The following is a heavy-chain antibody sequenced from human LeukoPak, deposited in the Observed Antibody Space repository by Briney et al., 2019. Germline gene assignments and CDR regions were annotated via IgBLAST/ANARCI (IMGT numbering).Heavy chain of an antibody. Sequence: PGGSLRLSCAASGFTVSSNYMSWVRQAPGKGLEWVSVIYSGGSTYYADSVKGRFTISRDNSKNTLYLQMNSLRAEDTAVYYCATIGHYDSSGYYYFDYWGQGTLVTVSS. CDR1: GFTVSSNY. V-gene: IGHV3-66*02. CDR2: IYSGGST. D-gene: IGHD3-22*01. CDR3: ATIGHYDSSGYYYFDY. J-gene: IGHJ4*02.